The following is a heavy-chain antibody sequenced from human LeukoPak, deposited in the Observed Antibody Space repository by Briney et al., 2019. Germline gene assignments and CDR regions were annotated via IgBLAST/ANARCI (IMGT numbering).Heavy chain of an antibody. Sequence: QPGRSLRLSCAASGFTFSSYGMHWGRQAAGKGLEWVAVIWYDGSNKYYADSVKGRFTISRDNSKNTLYLQMNSLRAEDTAVYYCYAGIAAASTPAHFDYWGQGTLVTVSS. D-gene: IGHD6-13*01. CDR2: IWYDGSNK. J-gene: IGHJ4*02. CDR3: YAGIAAASTPAHFDY. V-gene: IGHV3-33*01. CDR1: GFTFSSYG.